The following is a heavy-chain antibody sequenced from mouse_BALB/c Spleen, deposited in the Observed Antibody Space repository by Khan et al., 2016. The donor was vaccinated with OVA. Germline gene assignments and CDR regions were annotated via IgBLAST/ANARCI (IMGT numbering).Heavy chain of an antibody. CDR1: GYSITSGYG. CDR3: ARTARIKY. J-gene: IGHJ2*01. Sequence: EVQLQESGPGLVKPSQSLSLTCTVTGYSITSGYGWNWIRQFPGNKLDWMGYISYSGSTNYNPSLKSRISITRDTSKYQFFLQLNSVTTEDTATYYWARTARIKYWGQGTTLTVSS. V-gene: IGHV3-2*02. D-gene: IGHD1-2*01. CDR2: ISYSGST.